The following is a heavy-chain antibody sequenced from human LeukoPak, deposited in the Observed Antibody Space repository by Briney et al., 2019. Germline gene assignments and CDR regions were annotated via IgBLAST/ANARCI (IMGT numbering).Heavy chain of an antibody. J-gene: IGHJ4*02. D-gene: IGHD3-22*01. CDR2: ISYDGSNK. CDR1: GFTFSSYG. V-gene: IGHV3-30*18. Sequence: GGSLRLSCAASGFTFSSYGMHWVRQAPGKGLEWVAVISYDGSNKYYADSVKGRFTISRDNSKNTPYLQMNSLRAEDTAVYYCAKDLGYYDSSGYSDYWGQGTLVTVSS. CDR3: AKDLGYYDSSGYSDY.